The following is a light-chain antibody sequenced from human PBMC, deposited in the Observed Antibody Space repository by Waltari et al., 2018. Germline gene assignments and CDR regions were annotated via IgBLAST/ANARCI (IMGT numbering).Light chain of an antibody. CDR1: QSVTNNY. J-gene: IGKJ1*01. Sequence: ELVMTQSPATLSVSPGERATLPCRASQSVTNNYLAGYQQKRGQAPRALIYGASSRASGVPDRFSGSGSGTDFTLTISRLEPEDFAVYYCQQYGTSLSTFGQGTRVEIK. CDR3: QQYGTSLST. V-gene: IGKV3-20*01. CDR2: GAS.